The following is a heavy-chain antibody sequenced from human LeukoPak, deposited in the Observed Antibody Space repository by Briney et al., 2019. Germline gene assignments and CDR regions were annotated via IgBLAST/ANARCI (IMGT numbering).Heavy chain of an antibody. CDR1: GYTFTGYY. D-gene: IGHD5-24*01. V-gene: IGHV1-2*02. CDR2: INPNSGGT. CDR3: ARARARDGYNLRYSY. J-gene: IGHJ4*02. Sequence: ASVKVSCKASGYTFTGYYMHWVRQAPGQGLEWMGWINPNSGGTNYAQKFQGRVTMTRDTSISTAYMELSRLRSEDTAVYYCARARARDGYNLRYSYWGQGTLVTVSS.